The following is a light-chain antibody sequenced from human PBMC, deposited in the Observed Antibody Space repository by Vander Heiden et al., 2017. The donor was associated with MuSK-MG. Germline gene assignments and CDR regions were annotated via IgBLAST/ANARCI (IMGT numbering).Light chain of an antibody. CDR2: DIN. CDR3: SHSLSGGRFV. J-gene: IGLJ1*01. CDR1: TGAVTTGHW. Sequence: QAVVPQEPSLTVSPGGTVTLTCGSSTGAVTTGHWPYWFQQKPGHPPRTLIYDINNKPPWTPARFSGSLRGATAALTLSGAQPEEEADYYCSHSLSGGRFVFGSGTKLTVL. V-gene: IGLV7-46*01.